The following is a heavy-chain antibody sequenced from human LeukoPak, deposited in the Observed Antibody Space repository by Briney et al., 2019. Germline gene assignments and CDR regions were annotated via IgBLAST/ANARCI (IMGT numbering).Heavy chain of an antibody. D-gene: IGHD2-2*02. Sequence: GGSLRLSCAVSGFTFSSYAMSWVRQVPGKGLEWVSAISGSGGSTYYADSVKGRFTISRDNSKNTLYLQMNSLRAEDTAVYYCAKSVVPAAIRNYFDYWGQGTLVPVSS. CDR2: ISGSGGST. V-gene: IGHV3-23*01. CDR3: AKSVVPAAIRNYFDY. CDR1: GFTFSSYA. J-gene: IGHJ4*02.